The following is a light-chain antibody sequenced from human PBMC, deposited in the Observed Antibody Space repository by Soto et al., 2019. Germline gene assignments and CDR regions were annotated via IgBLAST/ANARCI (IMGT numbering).Light chain of an antibody. CDR1: QSVSSSY. Sequence: EIVLTQSPGTLSLSPGERATLSCRASQSVSSSYLAWYQQRPGQAPRLLIHFASTRATGVPARFSGSGSGTEFALSISSLQSEDFAVYYCQPYDNWPPWTFGQGTKVDIK. V-gene: IGKV3-15*01. J-gene: IGKJ1*01. CDR3: QPYDNWPPWT. CDR2: FAS.